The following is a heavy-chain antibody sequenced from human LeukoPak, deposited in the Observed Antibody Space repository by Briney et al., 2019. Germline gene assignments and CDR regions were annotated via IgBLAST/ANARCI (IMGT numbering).Heavy chain of an antibody. J-gene: IGHJ4*02. CDR1: GFTFSDYY. CDR2: IFYDGDSK. Sequence: GPSLRLSCAASGFTFSDYYMSWIRQAPGKGLEWVGVIFYDGDSKHYADSVKGRFTISRDNSQSTLYLQMSSLRGEDTAVYYCARDRRGPSGNDHNGRDSFDFWGQGALVAVS. CDR3: ARDRRGPSGNDHNGRDSFDF. V-gene: IGHV3-30*03. D-gene: IGHD2-8*01.